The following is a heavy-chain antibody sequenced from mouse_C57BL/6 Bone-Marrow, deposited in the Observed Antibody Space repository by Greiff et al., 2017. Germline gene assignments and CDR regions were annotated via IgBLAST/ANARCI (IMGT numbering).Heavy chain of an antibody. J-gene: IGHJ1*03. CDR2: IYPRSGNT. V-gene: IGHV1-81*01. Sequence: QVQLQQSGAELARPGASVKLSCKASGYTFTSYGISWVKQRTGQGLEWIGEIYPRSGNTYYNEKFKDKATLTADKSSSTAYMELRRLTSEDSAVYFGAKYGRRWDWYMDFWGTGTTVTVSS. CDR1: GYTFTSYG. D-gene: IGHD1-1*02. CDR3: AKYGRRWDWYMDF.